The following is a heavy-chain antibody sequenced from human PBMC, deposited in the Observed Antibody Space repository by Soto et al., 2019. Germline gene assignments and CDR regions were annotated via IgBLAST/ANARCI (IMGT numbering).Heavy chain of an antibody. D-gene: IGHD3-22*01. CDR2: IHYSGST. CDR1: GGSISSDNYY. V-gene: IGHV4-31*03. Sequence: PSETLSLTCTVSGGSISSDNYYGTWIRQHPGKGLEWIGYIHYSGSTYYNPSLMSRVTISVDTSKNQFSLKLSSVTAADAAVYYCARATYDTRGYYGFDYWGHGALVTVSS. CDR3: ARATYDTRGYYGFDY. J-gene: IGHJ4*01.